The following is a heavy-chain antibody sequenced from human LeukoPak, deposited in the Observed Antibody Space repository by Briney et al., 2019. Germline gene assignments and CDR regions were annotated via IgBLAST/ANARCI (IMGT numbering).Heavy chain of an antibody. Sequence: SQTLSLTCTVSGGSISSGSYYWSWIRQPAGKGLEWIGRIYTSGSTNYNPSLKSRVTISVDTSTNQFSLKLSSVTAADTAVYYCATSGSSSDAFDIWGQGTMVTVSS. V-gene: IGHV4-61*02. CDR1: GGSISSGSYY. J-gene: IGHJ3*02. CDR3: ATSGSSSDAFDI. CDR2: IYTSGST. D-gene: IGHD1-26*01.